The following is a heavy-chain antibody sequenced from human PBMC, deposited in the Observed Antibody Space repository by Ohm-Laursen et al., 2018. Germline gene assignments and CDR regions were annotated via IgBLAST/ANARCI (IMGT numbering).Heavy chain of an antibody. V-gene: IGHV3-11*04. D-gene: IGHD5-18*01. J-gene: IGHJ4*02. CDR2: ISSSGATI. CDR3: ARDSGYSSDY. CDR1: GFTFSDYY. Sequence: SLRLSCAASGFTFSDYYMSWIRQAPGKGLEWVSYISSSGATIYNADSVKGRFTISRDNAKNTLYLQMNSLRAEDTGVYYCARDSGYSSDYWGQGTLVTVSS.